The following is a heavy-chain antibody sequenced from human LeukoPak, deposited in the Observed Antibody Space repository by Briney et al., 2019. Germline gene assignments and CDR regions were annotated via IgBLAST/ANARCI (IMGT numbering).Heavy chain of an antibody. V-gene: IGHV3-7*02. CDR3: ASPHSGYDYNFDH. J-gene: IGHJ4*02. Sequence: PGGSLRLSCAASGFTFSSYWMSWVRQAPGKGLEWVANIKQDGSEKYYVDSVKGRFTISRDNAKNTLFLQMSSLRTEDTAVYYCASPHSGYDYNFDHWGQGTLVTVSS. CDR1: GFTFSSYW. CDR2: IKQDGSEK. D-gene: IGHD5-12*01.